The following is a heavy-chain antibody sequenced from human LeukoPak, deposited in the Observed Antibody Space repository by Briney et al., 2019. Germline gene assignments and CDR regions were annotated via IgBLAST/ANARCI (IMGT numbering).Heavy chain of an antibody. J-gene: IGHJ6*02. Sequence: ASVKVSCKASGYTFTGYYLHWVRQAPGQGLEWMGWINPNSSATNYAQKFRGRVTMTRDTPISTAYMELSRLTSDDTAVFYCATFYYNGLDFWGQGTTVTVSS. V-gene: IGHV1-2*02. CDR3: ATFYYNGLDF. CDR2: INPNSSAT. CDR1: GYTFTGYY.